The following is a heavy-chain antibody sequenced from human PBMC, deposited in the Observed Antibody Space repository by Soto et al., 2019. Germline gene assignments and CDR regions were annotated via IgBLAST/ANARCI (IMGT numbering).Heavy chain of an antibody. V-gene: IGHV4-31*03. D-gene: IGHD2-15*01. J-gene: IGHJ5*02. CDR3: AREPYCSGGSCYSRWFDP. CDR1: GGSISSGGYY. Sequence: SETLSLTCTVSGGSISSGGYYWSWIRQHPGKGLEWIGYIYYSGSTYYNPSLKSRVTISVDTSKNQFSLKLSSVTAADTAVYYCAREPYCSGGSCYSRWFDPWGQGTLVTAPQ. CDR2: IYYSGST.